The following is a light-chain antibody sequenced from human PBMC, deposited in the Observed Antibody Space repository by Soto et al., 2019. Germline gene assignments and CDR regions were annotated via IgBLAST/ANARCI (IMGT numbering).Light chain of an antibody. CDR2: SNN. V-gene: IGLV1-47*02. Sequence: QSALTQPPSASGTPGQRVFISCSGSSSNIGGTNYAYWYQQLPGAAPKLLMHSNNLRPSGVPERISGSKSGTSASLAISGLRSEEEAVYYCASWDDRLGAVIFGGGTKVTVL. CDR3: ASWDDRLGAVI. J-gene: IGLJ2*01. CDR1: SSNIGGTNY.